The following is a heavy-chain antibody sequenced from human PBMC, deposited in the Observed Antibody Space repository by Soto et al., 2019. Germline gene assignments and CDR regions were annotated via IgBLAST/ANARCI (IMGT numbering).Heavy chain of an antibody. CDR2: INPATGAA. Sequence: QLHLVHSGAVVKKPGASVTVSCSASGYPVTAYYMHWVRQAPGRGLEWMGGINPATGAAKYTQTFQGRVTMARDTSTRTVFMELGGLTSEATAGFYCARGGGVGVAGSAAFDMWGQGTLVTVSS. D-gene: IGHD3-3*01. CDR3: ARGGGVGVAGSAAFDM. CDR1: GYPVTAYY. J-gene: IGHJ3*02. V-gene: IGHV1-2*02.